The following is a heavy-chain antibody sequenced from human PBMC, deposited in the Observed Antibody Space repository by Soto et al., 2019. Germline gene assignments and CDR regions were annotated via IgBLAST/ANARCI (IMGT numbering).Heavy chain of an antibody. V-gene: IGHV3-23*01. CDR2: ISGSGGST. J-gene: IGHJ6*02. D-gene: IGHD3-9*01. CDR1: GFTFSSYA. Sequence: GGSLRLSCAASGFTFSSYAMSWVRQAPGKGLEWVSAISGSGGSTYYADSVKGRFTISRDNSKNTLYLQMNSLRAEDTAVYYCAKDQPLESGYFDWFYYYYGMDVWGQGTTVTVSS. CDR3: AKDQPLESGYFDWFYYYYGMDV.